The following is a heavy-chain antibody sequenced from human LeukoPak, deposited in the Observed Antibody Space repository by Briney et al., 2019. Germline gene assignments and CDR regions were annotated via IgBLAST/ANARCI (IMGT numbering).Heavy chain of an antibody. Sequence: SVKVSCKASGGTFSSYSFDWVRQAPGQGLEWLGKIIPVSDTVSYAQKFQGRVTITADDSTSTVYMELSSLRIEDTAVYYCARDWSRGTMVRFDWGQGTLVTVPS. D-gene: IGHD3-10*01. V-gene: IGHV1-69*13. J-gene: IGHJ4*02. CDR2: IIPVSDTV. CDR3: ARDWSRGTMVRFD. CDR1: GGTFSSYS.